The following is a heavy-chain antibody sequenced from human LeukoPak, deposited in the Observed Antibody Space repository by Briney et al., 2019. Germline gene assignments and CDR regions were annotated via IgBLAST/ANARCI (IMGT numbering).Heavy chain of an antibody. Sequence: SETLSLTCTAYGASMTSYYWSWIRQPPGKGLEWIGYIFHSGDTEYNPSVKSRVTMLIDTSKNQFSLNLTSATAADTAVYYCARPDSNHYYGALGFDFWGPGTMVTVSS. V-gene: IGHV4-59*08. J-gene: IGHJ3*01. D-gene: IGHD3-10*01. CDR2: IFHSGDT. CDR1: GASMTSYY. CDR3: ARPDSNHYYGALGFDF.